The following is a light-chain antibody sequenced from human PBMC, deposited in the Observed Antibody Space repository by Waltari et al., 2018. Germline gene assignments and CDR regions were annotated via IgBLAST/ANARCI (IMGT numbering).Light chain of an antibody. J-gene: IGKJ2*01. CDR3: LQYNTNPYT. V-gene: IGKV1-17*01. Sequence: DIQMTQPPSSLPASAGYRVTITCRASHGISTYLHWYQQKPGEAPKRLIYSSSSLENGVPSRFSGGGSGTDFTLTISSLQPEDFATYYCLQYNTNPYTFGQGTKVEIK. CDR1: HGISTY. CDR2: SSS.